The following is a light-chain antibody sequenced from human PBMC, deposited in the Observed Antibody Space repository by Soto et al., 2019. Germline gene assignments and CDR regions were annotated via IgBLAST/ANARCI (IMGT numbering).Light chain of an antibody. J-gene: IGKJ1*01. V-gene: IGKV4-1*01. Sequence: DIVMTQSPDSLAVSLGERATINCKSSQSVLYSSNNKNYLAWYQRKPGQPPKLLIYWASTRESGVPDRFSGSGSGTDFTLTISSLQAEDVAVYYCQQYYSTPVTFGQGTKVEIK. CDR2: WAS. CDR3: QQYYSTPVT. CDR1: QSVLYSSNNKNY.